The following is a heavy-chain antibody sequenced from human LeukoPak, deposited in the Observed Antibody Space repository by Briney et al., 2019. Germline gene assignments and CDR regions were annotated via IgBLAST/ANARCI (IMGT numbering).Heavy chain of an antibody. Sequence: PSETLSLTCAVSGYSISSGYYWGWIRRPPGQGLEWIGTIDHSATTYYSSSLKGRVTMSVDTSKNQFSLNLRSVTAADTAFYYCARNGGYGKFDSWGQGALVTVSS. CDR2: IDHSATT. J-gene: IGHJ4*02. CDR3: ARNGGYGKFDS. V-gene: IGHV4-38-2*01. CDR1: GYSISSGYY. D-gene: IGHD1-26*01.